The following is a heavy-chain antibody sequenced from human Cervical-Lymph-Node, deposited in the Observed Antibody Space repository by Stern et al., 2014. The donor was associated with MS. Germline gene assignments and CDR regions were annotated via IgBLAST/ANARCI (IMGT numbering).Heavy chain of an antibody. Sequence: QVTLRESGPALVKPTQTLTLTCTFSGFSLTTSGMCVSWLRQPPGKALEWLPFIDWDDDKSYNTSLKTRLTISKDTSKNQVVLTMTNMDPVDTATYYCARFYSSSSFADAFDIWGQGTMVTVSS. J-gene: IGHJ3*02. V-gene: IGHV2-70*01. D-gene: IGHD6-6*01. CDR1: GFSLTTSGMC. CDR2: IDWDDDK. CDR3: ARFYSSSSFADAFDI.